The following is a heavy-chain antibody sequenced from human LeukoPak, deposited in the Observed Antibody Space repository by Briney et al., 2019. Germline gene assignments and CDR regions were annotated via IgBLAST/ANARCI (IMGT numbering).Heavy chain of an antibody. CDR1: GGSISTYH. CDR2: INYIGST. V-gene: IGHV4-59*01. CDR3: ARGVTAAGSS. D-gene: IGHD6-13*01. Sequence: SETLSLTCTVSGGSISTYHWNWIRQSPGKGLEWIGYINYIGSTNYNPSLKNRVTISADISKSQFSLRLRSVTAADTAVYFCARGVTAAGSSWGQGTLVTVSS. J-gene: IGHJ5*02.